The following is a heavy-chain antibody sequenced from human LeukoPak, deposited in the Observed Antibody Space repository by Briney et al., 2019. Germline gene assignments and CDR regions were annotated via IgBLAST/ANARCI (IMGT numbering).Heavy chain of an antibody. V-gene: IGHV3-7*03. Sequence: GGSLRLSCAASGFTFSSYWMNWARQAPGKGLEWVASINHNGNVNYYVDSVKGRFTISRDNSKNTLYLQMNSLRAEDTAVYYCARTGSSGYYVNSHWGQGTLVTVSS. D-gene: IGHD3-22*01. CDR2: INHNGNVN. CDR1: GFTFSSYW. J-gene: IGHJ4*02. CDR3: ARTGSSGYYVNSH.